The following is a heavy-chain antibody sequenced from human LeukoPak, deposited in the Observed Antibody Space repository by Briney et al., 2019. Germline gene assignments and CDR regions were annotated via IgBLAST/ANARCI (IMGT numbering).Heavy chain of an antibody. CDR2: ISSSSSYI. CDR1: GFTFSSYA. CDR3: ARARRGGYYYMDV. J-gene: IGHJ6*03. Sequence: PGGSLRLSCAVSGFTFSSYAMNWVRQAPGKGLEWVSSISSSSSYIYYADSVKGRFTISRDNAKNSLYLQMNSLRAEDTAVYYCARARRGGYYYMDVWGKGTTVTVSS. V-gene: IGHV3-21*01. D-gene: IGHD3-16*01.